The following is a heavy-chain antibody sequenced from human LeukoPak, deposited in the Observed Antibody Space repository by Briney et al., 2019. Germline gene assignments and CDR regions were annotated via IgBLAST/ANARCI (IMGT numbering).Heavy chain of an antibody. CDR2: MNPNSGNT. CDR3: ARVGYSYGLGYYMDV. Sequence: GASVKVSCKASGYTFTSYDINWVRQATGQGLEWMGWMNPNSGNTGYAQKFQGRVTITRNTSICTAHMELSSLRSEDTAVYYCARVGYSYGLGYYMDVWGKGTTVTVSS. V-gene: IGHV1-8*03. CDR1: GYTFTSYD. J-gene: IGHJ6*03. D-gene: IGHD5-18*01.